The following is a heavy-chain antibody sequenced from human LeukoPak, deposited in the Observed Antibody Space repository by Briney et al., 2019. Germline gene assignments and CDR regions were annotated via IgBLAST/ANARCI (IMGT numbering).Heavy chain of an antibody. D-gene: IGHD3-22*01. CDR2: INPNSGGT. J-gene: IGHJ4*02. CDR3: ARDRQRWWEDYYDSSGYYGDY. CDR1: GYTFTGYY. Sequence: GASVKVSCKASGYTFTGYYMHWVRQAPGQGLEWMGWINPNSGGTNYAQKFQGRVTMIRDTSISTAYMELSRLRSDDTAVYYCARDRQRWWEDYYDSSGYYGDYWGQGTLVTVSS. V-gene: IGHV1-2*02.